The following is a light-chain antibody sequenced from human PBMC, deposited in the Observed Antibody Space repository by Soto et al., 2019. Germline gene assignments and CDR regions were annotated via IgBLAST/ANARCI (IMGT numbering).Light chain of an antibody. J-gene: IGKJ2*01. CDR1: QSVSSN. CDR2: GAS. V-gene: IGKV3-15*01. Sequence: EIVMTQSPATLSVSPGDRATLSCRASQSVSSNLAWYQQKPCKAPRLLISGASTRDNGIPARFSGSGSGTEFTLTISSLQSEDFAVYYCHQYNNWPFTFGQGTKLEIK. CDR3: HQYNNWPFT.